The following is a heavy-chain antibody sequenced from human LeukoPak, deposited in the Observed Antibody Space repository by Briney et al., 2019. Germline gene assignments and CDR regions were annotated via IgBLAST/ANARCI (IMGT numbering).Heavy chain of an antibody. J-gene: IGHJ4*02. CDR3: VTTWGDY. V-gene: IGHV3-74*01. Sequence: GGSLRLSCAVSGFTFSNHWMYWVRQVPGKGLVCVSAIKTYGTITNYADSVKGQFTISRDNAKNTLYLQMNGLRAEDTAIYYCVTTWGDYWGRGTLVTVSS. CDR1: GFTFSNHW. CDR2: IKTYGTIT. D-gene: IGHD3-16*01.